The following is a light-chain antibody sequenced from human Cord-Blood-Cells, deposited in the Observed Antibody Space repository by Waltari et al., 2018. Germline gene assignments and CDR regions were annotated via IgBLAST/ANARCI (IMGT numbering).Light chain of an antibody. CDR2: AAS. V-gene: IGKV1D-8*01. J-gene: IGKJ1*01. CDR1: QGISSY. Sequence: VIWMTQPPSLLSASTGDRVTMGCRMSQGISSYLARYQQKPGKAPGLLIYAASTLQSAVPSRFGGSGSGTDFTLTISCLQSEDFATYYCQQYYSFPPWTFGQGTKVEIK. CDR3: QQYYSFPPWT.